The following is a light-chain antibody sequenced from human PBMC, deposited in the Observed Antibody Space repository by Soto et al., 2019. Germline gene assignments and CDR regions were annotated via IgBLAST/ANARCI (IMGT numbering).Light chain of an antibody. V-gene: IGKV1-17*01. CDR3: QQYSSYSAWT. CDR1: QDIRSD. J-gene: IGKJ1*01. Sequence: IQMTQFPSSLSASVGDRVTITCRASQDIRSDLGWYQQRPGKAPKLLIYATSSLQGGVPSRFSGSGSGTEFTLTIRSLQPDDIATYYCQQYSSYSAWTFGEGTKVDIK. CDR2: ATS.